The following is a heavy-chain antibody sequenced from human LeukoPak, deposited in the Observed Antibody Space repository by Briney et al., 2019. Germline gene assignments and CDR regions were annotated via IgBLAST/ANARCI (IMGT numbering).Heavy chain of an antibody. V-gene: IGHV3-23*01. CDR1: GFTFSSYG. CDR3: AKEGGTYYNAFDI. D-gene: IGHD1-26*01. J-gene: IGHJ3*02. Sequence: PGGSLRLSCAASGFTFSSYGMSWVRQGPGKGLEWVSSVSGSGGTTYYADSVKGRFTVSRDNSKNTLYLQMNSLRAEDTAVYYCAKEGGTYYNAFDIWGQGTMVTVSS. CDR2: VSGSGGTT.